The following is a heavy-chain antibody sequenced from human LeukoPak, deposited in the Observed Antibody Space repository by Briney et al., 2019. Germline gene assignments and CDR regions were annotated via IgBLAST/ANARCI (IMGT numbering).Heavy chain of an antibody. J-gene: IGHJ4*02. CDR3: ARVGLYYYDSSGYYNYFDY. D-gene: IGHD3-22*01. V-gene: IGHV3-21*01. CDR1: GFTFSSYS. CDR2: ISSSSSYI. Sequence: GGSLRLSCAASGFTFSSYSMNWVRQAPGKGLEWVSSISSSSSYIYYADSVKGRFTISRDNAKNSLYLQMNSLRAEDTAVYYCARVGLYYYDSSGYYNYFDYWGQGTLVTVSS.